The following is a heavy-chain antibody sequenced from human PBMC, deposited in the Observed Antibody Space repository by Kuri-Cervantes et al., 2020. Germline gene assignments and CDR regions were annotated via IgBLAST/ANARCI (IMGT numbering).Heavy chain of an antibody. CDR2: IYPGDSDT. J-gene: IGHJ4*02. CDR1: GFTFSDYY. V-gene: IGHV5-51*01. D-gene: IGHD3-16*01. Sequence: GESLKISCAASGFTFSDYYMSWIRQAPGKGLEWMGIIYPGDSDTRYSPSFQGQVTISADKSISTAYLQWSSLKASDTAMYYCARHLGGGLDVDYWGQGTLVTVSS. CDR3: ARHLGGGLDVDY.